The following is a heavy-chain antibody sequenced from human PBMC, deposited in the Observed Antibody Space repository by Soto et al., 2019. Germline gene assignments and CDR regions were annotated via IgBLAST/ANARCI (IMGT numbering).Heavy chain of an antibody. CDR2: ISYDGSNK. CDR1: GFTFSSYG. D-gene: IGHD2-15*01. J-gene: IGHJ4*02. CDR3: ASPLPTVSPHYYAY. Sequence: GGSLRLSCAASGFTFSSYGMHWVRQAPGKGLEWVAVISYDGSNKYYADSVKGRFTISRDNSKNTLYLQMNSLRAEDTAVYYCASPLPTVSPHYYAYWGQRTLVTVSS. V-gene: IGHV3-30*03.